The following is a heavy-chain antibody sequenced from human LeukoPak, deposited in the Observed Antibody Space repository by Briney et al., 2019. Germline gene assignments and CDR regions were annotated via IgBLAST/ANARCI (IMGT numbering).Heavy chain of an antibody. D-gene: IGHD3-22*01. CDR2: IRYDGSNK. CDR1: GFTFSSYG. J-gene: IGHJ4*02. Sequence: GGSLRLSCAASGFTFSSYGMHWVRKAPGKGLEWVAFIRYDGSNKYYADSVKGRFTISRDNSKNTLYLQMNSLRAEDTAVYYCASPRHGAMIVVAPFDYWGQGTLVTVSS. V-gene: IGHV3-30*02. CDR3: ASPRHGAMIVVAPFDY.